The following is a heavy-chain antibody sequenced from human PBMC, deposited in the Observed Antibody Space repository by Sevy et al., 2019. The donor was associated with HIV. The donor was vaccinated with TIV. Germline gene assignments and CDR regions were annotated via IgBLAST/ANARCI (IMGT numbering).Heavy chain of an antibody. V-gene: IGHV3-48*04. CDR1: GFTFSTYN. CDR2: ISSGFSK. J-gene: IGHJ4*02. CDR3: TNYVHY. Sequence: GGSLRLSCATSGFTFSTYNMNWVRQAPGKGLEWVSYISSGFSKSYADSVKGRFTISRDNTKNSLYLQMNSLRAEDTAVYYCTNYVHYWGQGTLVTVSS.